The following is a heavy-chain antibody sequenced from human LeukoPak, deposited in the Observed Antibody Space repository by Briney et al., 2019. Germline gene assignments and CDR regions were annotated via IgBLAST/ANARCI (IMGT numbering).Heavy chain of an antibody. CDR1: GFSVSSDY. V-gene: IGHV3-53*04. CDR3: VRATSSLAFDI. J-gene: IGHJ3*02. D-gene: IGHD6-6*01. CDR2: IYSSGST. Sequence: GGSLRLSCAASGFSVSSDYINWFRQAPGKGLEWVSVIYSSGSTYYADSVEGRFTISRHTSENTLYLHMNNLRPEDTAVYYCVRATSSLAFDIWGQGTEVTVSS.